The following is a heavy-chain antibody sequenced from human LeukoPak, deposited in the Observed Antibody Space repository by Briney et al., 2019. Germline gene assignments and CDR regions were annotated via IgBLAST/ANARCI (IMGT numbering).Heavy chain of an antibody. D-gene: IGHD3-22*01. CDR2: VSSDGGTK. Sequence: PGGSLRLSCTASKFTFSNYGMQWVRQAPGKGLEWVAVVSSDGGTKYYADSVKGRFTISRGNSRNTMYLQMNSLRAEDTAVYYCARVDKWSQGTLVTVSS. V-gene: IGHV3-30*03. CDR1: KFTFSNYG. J-gene: IGHJ4*02. CDR3: ARVDK.